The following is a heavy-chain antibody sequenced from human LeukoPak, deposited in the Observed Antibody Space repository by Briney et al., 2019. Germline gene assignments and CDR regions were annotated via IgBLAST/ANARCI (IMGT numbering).Heavy chain of an antibody. J-gene: IGHJ4*02. V-gene: IGHV3-23*01. D-gene: IGHD3-22*01. CDR1: GFTFSSYA. CDR3: AKGLEKVVVASYLDY. Sequence: GASLRLSCAASGFTFSSYAMSWVRQAPGKGLEWVSVISGSGGSTYYADSVKGRFTISRDNSKNTLYLQMNRLRAEDTAVYYCAKGLEKVVVASYLDYWGQGTLVTVSS. CDR2: ISGSGGST.